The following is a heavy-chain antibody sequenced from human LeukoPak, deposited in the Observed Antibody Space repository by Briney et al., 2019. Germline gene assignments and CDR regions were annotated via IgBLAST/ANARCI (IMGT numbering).Heavy chain of an antibody. Sequence: PGGSLRLSCAASGFTFSSYGIHWVRQAPGKGQDWVAVIWYDGSSQFYADSVKGRFTISRDNSKNTLYLQMSSLRAEDRAVYYCARGDYGDYGTFGFHHWGQGTLVTVSS. CDR2: IWYDGSSQ. V-gene: IGHV3-33*01. CDR3: ARGDYGDYGTFGFHH. J-gene: IGHJ1*01. D-gene: IGHD4-17*01. CDR1: GFTFSSYG.